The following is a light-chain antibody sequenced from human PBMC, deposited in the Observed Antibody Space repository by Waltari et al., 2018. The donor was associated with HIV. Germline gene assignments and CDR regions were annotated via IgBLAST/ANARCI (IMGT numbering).Light chain of an antibody. V-gene: IGLV1-44*01. CDR3: AARDDSLNGWV. J-gene: IGLJ3*02. CDR2: SNA. Sequence: QSVLTQPPSASGTPGQRVTISCSGSSSNIRSNTVSWYQQLPGTAPKLLIYSNAQRPSGGPDRFSGSKSGTSASLAISGLQSEDEADYYCAARDDSLNGWVFGGGTKLTVL. CDR1: SSNIRSNT.